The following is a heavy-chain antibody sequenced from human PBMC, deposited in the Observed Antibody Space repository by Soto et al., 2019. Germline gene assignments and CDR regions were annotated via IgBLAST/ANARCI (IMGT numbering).Heavy chain of an antibody. CDR2: ISYDGSNK. Sequence: GWSLSLSCASSGFTFSSYAMHWVLQAPGKGLEWVAVISYDGSNKYYADSVKGRFTISRDNSKNTLYLQMNSLRAEDTAVYYCARDVPRWFGELRRFRALDDWGQGTLVTVSS. J-gene: IGHJ4*02. V-gene: IGHV3-30-3*01. CDR3: ARDVPRWFGELRRFRALDD. CDR1: GFTFSSYA. D-gene: IGHD3-10*01.